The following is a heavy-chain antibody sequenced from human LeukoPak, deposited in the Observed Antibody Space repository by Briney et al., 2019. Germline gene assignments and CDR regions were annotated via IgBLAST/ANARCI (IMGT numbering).Heavy chain of an antibody. V-gene: IGHV4-38-2*02. CDR3: ARDGSIAAPDY. CDR1: GYSISSGYY. CDR2: IYHSGNT. Sequence: SETLSLTCTVSGYSISSGYYWGWIRQPPGKGLEWIGSIYHSGNTYYNPSLKSRVTISVDTSKNQFSLKLSSVTAADTAAYYCARDGSIAAPDYWGQGTLVTVSS. J-gene: IGHJ4*02. D-gene: IGHD6-25*01.